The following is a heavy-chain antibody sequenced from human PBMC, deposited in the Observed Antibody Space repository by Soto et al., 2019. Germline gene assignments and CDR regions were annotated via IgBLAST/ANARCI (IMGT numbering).Heavy chain of an antibody. CDR3: ARLDWFYYYYGMDV. J-gene: IGHJ6*02. CDR2: INHSGST. V-gene: IGHV4-34*01. Sequence: SETLSLTCAVYGGSFSGYYWSWIRQPPGKGLEWIGEINHSGSTNYNPSLKSRVTISVDTSKNQFSLKLSSVTAADTAVYYCARLDWFYYYYGMDVWGQGTTVTVSS. CDR1: GGSFSGYY. D-gene: IGHD3-3*01.